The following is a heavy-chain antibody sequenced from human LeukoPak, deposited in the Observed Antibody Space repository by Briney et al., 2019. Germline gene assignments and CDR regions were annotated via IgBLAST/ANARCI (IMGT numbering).Heavy chain of an antibody. Sequence: PGGSLRLSCAASGFIFSSYEMNWVRQAPGKGLEWVTFIRFDGSNEYYTDSVKGRFTISRDNSKNTLYLQMNSLRAEDTAVYYCAGDFDYWGQGTLVTVSS. CDR3: AGDFDY. CDR1: GFIFSSYE. CDR2: IRFDGSNE. J-gene: IGHJ4*02. V-gene: IGHV3-30*02.